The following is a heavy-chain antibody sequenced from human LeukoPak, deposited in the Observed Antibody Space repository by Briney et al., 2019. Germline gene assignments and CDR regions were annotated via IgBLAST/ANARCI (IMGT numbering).Heavy chain of an antibody. CDR1: GGSISNTTYY. CDR2: IYYSGAT. D-gene: IGHD1/OR15-1a*01. V-gene: IGHV4-39*07. Sequence: SETLSLTCSVSGGSISNTTYYWGWIRQPPGKGLEWIGSIYYSGATDYSPSLKSRVTISVDTSKNQFFLKLSSVTAADTAVYYCARDRHWTNDWVFDYWGQGTLVTVSS. J-gene: IGHJ4*02. CDR3: ARDRHWTNDWVFDY.